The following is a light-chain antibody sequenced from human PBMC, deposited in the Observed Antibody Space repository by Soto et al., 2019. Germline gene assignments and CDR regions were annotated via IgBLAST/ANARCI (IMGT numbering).Light chain of an antibody. Sequence: IVLTQSPVTLSLSPGERATLSCRASQIVTNNYLAWYQQKPGQAPRLLIHDASIRATGIPDRFSGSGSGTDFTLTISRLEPEDFAVYYCHQCSYSPLTFGGGTKVEIK. CDR2: DAS. V-gene: IGKV3-20*01. CDR3: HQCSYSPLT. CDR1: QIVTNNY. J-gene: IGKJ4*01.